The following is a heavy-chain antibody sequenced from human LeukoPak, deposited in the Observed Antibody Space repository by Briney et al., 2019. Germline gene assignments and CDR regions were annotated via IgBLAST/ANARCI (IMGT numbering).Heavy chain of an antibody. V-gene: IGHV4-59*08. CDR2: IYYSGST. CDR3: ETRGPGSGYSH. J-gene: IGHJ4*02. CDR1: GGSISSYY. D-gene: IGHD3-22*01. Sequence: SETLSLTCTVSGGSISSYYWSWIRQPPGKGLEWIGYIYYSGSTNYNPSLKSRVTISVDTSKNQFSLKLSSVTAADTAVYYCETRGPGSGYSHWGQGTLVTVSS.